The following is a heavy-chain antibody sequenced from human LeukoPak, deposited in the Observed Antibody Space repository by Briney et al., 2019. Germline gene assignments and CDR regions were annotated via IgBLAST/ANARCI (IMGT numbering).Heavy chain of an antibody. CDR3: ARDDGYYYGMDV. CDR2: ISSSSSYI. Sequence: PGGSLRLSCAASGFTFSSYSMNWVRQAPGKGLEWVSSISSSSSYIYYADSVKGRFTIPRDNAKNSLYLQMNSLRAEDTAVYYCARDDGYYYGMDVWGQGTTVTVSS. J-gene: IGHJ6*02. CDR1: GFTFSSYS. V-gene: IGHV3-21*01.